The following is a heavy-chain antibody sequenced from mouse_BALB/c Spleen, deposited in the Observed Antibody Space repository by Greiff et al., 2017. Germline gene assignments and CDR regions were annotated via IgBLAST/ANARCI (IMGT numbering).Heavy chain of an antibody. CDR2: IWSGGST. CDR1: GFSLTSYG. Sequence: VQLQQSGPGLVQPSQSLSITCTVSGFSLTSYGVHWVRQSPGKGLEWLGVIWSGGSTDYNAAFISRLSISKDNSKSQVFLKMNSLQANDTAIYYCARKDVITTGGLAYWGQGTLVTVSA. V-gene: IGHV2-2*02. D-gene: IGHD2-4*01. J-gene: IGHJ3*01. CDR3: ARKDVITTGGLAY.